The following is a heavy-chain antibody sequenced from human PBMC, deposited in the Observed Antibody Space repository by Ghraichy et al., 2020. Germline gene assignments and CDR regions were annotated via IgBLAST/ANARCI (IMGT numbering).Heavy chain of an antibody. CDR1: GFTFSSNW. J-gene: IGHJ4*02. CDR3: ARHGQAPSV. CDR2: IKEDESEK. D-gene: IGHD6-6*01. V-gene: IGHV3-7*01. Sequence: GGSLRLSCATSGFTFSSNWMTWVRQAPGKGLEWVANIKEDESEKNYVDSVKGRFTISRDNAESTLYLQMSSLRADDTAVYYCARHGQAPSVWGQGTLVTVSS.